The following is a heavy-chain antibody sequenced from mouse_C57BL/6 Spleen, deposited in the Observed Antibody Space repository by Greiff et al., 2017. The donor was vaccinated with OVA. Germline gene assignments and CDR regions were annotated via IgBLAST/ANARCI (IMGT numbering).Heavy chain of an antibody. J-gene: IGHJ3*01. D-gene: IGHD1-1*01. V-gene: IGHV1-50*01. Sequence: QVQLQQPGAELVKPGASVKLSCKASGYTFTSYWMQWVKQRPGQGLEWIGEIDPSDSYTNYNQKFKGKATLTVDTSSSTAYMQLSSLTSEDSAVYYCARLDYCSSYGAYWGQGTLVTVSA. CDR1: GYTFTSYW. CDR2: IDPSDSYT. CDR3: ARLDYCSSYGAY.